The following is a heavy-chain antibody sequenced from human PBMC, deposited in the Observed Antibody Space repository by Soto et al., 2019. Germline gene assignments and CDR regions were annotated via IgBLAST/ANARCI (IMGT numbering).Heavy chain of an antibody. CDR3: ARQRMVPLFDI. J-gene: IGHJ3*02. CDR1: GGSISSGDYY. Sequence: SETLSLTCTVSGGSISSGDYYWSWIRQPPGKGLEWIGYIYYSGSTFYNPALKSRLTISVDTSKNQFSLKLSSVTAADTAVYYCARQRMVPLFDIWGQGTMVTVSS. D-gene: IGHD3-10*01. V-gene: IGHV4-30-4*01. CDR2: IYYSGST.